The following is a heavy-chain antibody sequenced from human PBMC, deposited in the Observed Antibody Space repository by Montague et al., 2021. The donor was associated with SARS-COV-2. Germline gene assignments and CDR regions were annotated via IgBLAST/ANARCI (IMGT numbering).Heavy chain of an antibody. CDR2: IDWDDDK. J-gene: IGHJ6*02. CDR3: ARIAGPSGTTVVTPVVDYGMDV. V-gene: IGHV2-70*01. Sequence: PALVKPTQTLTLTCTFSGFSLSTSGMCVSWIRQPPGKALEWVAVIDWDDDKYYNTSLKTRLTISKDTSKNQVVLTMTNMDPVDTATYCCARIAGPSGTTVVTPVVDYGMDVWGQGTTVTVSS. CDR1: GFSLSTSGMC. D-gene: IGHD4-23*01.